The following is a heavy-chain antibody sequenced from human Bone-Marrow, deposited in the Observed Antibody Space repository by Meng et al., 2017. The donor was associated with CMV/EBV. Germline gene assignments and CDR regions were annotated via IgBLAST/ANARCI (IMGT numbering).Heavy chain of an antibody. CDR3: ARGNAHAFDY. V-gene: IGHV3-74*01. CDR1: EFTFSSYW. J-gene: IGHJ4*02. Sequence: GGSLRLSCAVSEFTFSSYWMHWVRQAPGKGLVWVSRINSDGSGTTYADSVKGRFTISRDNAKNTLYLQMNSLRAEDTAVYYCARGNAHAFDYCGQGTLVTASS. D-gene: IGHD1-1*01. CDR2: INSDGSGT.